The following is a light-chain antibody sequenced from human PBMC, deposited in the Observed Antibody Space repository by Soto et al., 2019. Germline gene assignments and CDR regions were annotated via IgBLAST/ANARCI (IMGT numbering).Light chain of an antibody. CDR3: QQYNNWPPIT. CDR2: DAS. CDR1: QSVSSN. J-gene: IGKJ5*01. Sequence: EIVMTQSPATLSVSPGERATLSCRASQSVSSNLAWYQQKPGQAPRLLIYDASTRAPGIPARFSGSGSGTEFTLSISSLQSEDFAVSYCQQYNNWPPITFGQGTRLEI. V-gene: IGKV3-15*01.